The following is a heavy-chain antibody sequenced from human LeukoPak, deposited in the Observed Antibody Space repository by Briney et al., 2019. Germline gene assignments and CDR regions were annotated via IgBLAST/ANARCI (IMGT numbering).Heavy chain of an antibody. V-gene: IGHV3-11*01. CDR1: GFTFSIYW. CDR2: ISSSGSTI. Sequence: XGSLRLSCAASGFTFSIYWMSWVRQAPGKGLEWVSYISSSGSTIYYADSVKGRFTISRDNAKNSLYLQMNSLRAEDTAVYYCARDRGKPGIAAAGTPRTPYYGMDVWGQGTTVTVSS. D-gene: IGHD6-13*01. J-gene: IGHJ6*02. CDR3: ARDRGKPGIAAAGTPRTPYYGMDV.